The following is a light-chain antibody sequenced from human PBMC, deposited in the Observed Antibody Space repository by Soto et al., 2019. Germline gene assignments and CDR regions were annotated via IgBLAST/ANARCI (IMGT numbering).Light chain of an antibody. J-gene: IGLJ1*01. CDR3: AAWDDSLDGLYV. CDR1: SSNIGSNA. CDR2: STN. V-gene: IGLV1-44*01. Sequence: QSVLTQPPSASGTPGQRVTISCSGSSSNIGSNAVNWYRQLPGTAPKLLIFSTNERPSGVPDRFSGSKSGTSASLAISGLQSEDEADYYCAAWDDSLDGLYVFGTGPKLTVL.